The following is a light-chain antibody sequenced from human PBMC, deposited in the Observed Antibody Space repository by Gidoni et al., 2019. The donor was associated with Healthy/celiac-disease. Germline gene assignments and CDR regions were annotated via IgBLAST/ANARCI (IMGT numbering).Light chain of an antibody. Sequence: EIVLTQSPATLSLSPGERATLSCRASQSVSNYLALYQQKPGQAPRLLIYDASNRATGIQARFSGSGSGTDFTLTISRLEPEDFAVYYCQQRSNWYTFGQGTKLEIK. CDR1: QSVSNY. CDR2: DAS. V-gene: IGKV3-11*01. J-gene: IGKJ2*01. CDR3: QQRSNWYT.